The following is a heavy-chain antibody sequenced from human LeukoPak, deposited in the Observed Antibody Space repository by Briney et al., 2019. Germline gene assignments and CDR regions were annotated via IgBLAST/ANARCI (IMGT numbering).Heavy chain of an antibody. V-gene: IGHV1-18*01. CDR3: ARESRRGVTEY. CDR2: ISAYNGNT. J-gene: IGHJ4*02. D-gene: IGHD2-21*02. CDR1: GYTFTSYG. Sequence: ASVKLSCKASGYTFTSYGISWVRKATGQGLEWMGWISAYNGNTNYAQKLQGRVTMTTDTSTSTAYMELRSLRSDDTAVYYCARESRRGVTEYWGQGTLVTVSS.